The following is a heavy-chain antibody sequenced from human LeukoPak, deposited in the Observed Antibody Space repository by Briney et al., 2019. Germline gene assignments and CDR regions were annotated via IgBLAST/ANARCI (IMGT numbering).Heavy chain of an antibody. CDR3: ARAYSSSSGHDY. Sequence: SETLSLTCTVSGGSISSSSYYWGWIRQPPGKGLEWIGSIYYSGSTYYNPSLKSRVTISVDTSKNQFSLKLSSVTAADTAVYYCARAYSSSSGHDYWGQGTLVTVPS. V-gene: IGHV4-39*01. J-gene: IGHJ4*02. D-gene: IGHD6-6*01. CDR2: IYYSGST. CDR1: GGSISSSSYY.